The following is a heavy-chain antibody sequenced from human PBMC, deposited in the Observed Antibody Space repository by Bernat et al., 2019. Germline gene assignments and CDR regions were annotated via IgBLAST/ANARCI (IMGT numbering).Heavy chain of an antibody. CDR1: GYRFSNYW. D-gene: IGHD2-21*02. J-gene: IGHJ6*02. V-gene: IGHV5-51*03. CDR2: IYPGDSDT. CDR3: AVRALFCSPYTCYWV. Sequence: EVQLVQSGAEVKKPGESLKISCKGSGYRFSNYWIGWVRQMPGKGLEWMGIIYPGDSDTRYSPSFQGQVTISADKSISTAFLQWSSLKASDTAIYYCAVRALFCSPYTCYWVWGQGTTVTVSS.